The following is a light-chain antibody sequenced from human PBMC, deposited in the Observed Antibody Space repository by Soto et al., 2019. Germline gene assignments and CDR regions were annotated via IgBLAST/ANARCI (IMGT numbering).Light chain of an antibody. Sequence: DLQMTQSPSSLSASVGDRVTITCRASQSISGYLNWYQQKPGKAPKLLIYAASTLQSGVPSTFSGSGSGTDFTLTISGLQPEDSATYYCQQSYGTPHTFGQGTKLEIK. J-gene: IGKJ2*01. V-gene: IGKV1-39*01. CDR2: AAS. CDR3: QQSYGTPHT. CDR1: QSISGY.